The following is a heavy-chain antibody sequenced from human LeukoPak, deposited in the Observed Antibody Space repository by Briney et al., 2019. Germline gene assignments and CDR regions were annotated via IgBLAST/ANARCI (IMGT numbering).Heavy chain of an antibody. CDR3: AREGAAAGTVYYFDY. D-gene: IGHD6-13*01. CDR2: ISYSGSGT. Sequence: PGGSLRLSCAASGFTFSSYAMTWIRQAPGKGLEWVSAISYSGSGTYYADSVKGRFTISRDNSKNTLYLQMNSLRPEDTSVYYCAREGAAAGTVYYFDYWGQGTLVTVSS. J-gene: IGHJ4*02. V-gene: IGHV3-23*01. CDR1: GFTFSSYA.